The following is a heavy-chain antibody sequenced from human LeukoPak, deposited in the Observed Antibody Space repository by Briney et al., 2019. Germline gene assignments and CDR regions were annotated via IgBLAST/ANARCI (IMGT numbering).Heavy chain of an antibody. CDR2: IYYSGST. CDR1: GGSISSSSYY. D-gene: IGHD5-24*01. J-gene: IGHJ4*02. V-gene: IGHV4-39*07. CDR3: ARGLEELDY. Sequence: PSETLSLTCTVSGGSISSSSYYWGWIRQPPGKGLEWIGSIYYSGSTYYNPSLKSRVTISVDTSKNQFSLKLSSVTAADTAVYYCARGLEELDYWGQGTLVTVSS.